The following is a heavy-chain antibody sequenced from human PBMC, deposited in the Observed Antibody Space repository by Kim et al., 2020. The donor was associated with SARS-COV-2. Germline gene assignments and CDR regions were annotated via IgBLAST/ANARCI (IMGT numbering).Heavy chain of an antibody. D-gene: IGHD3-16*02. CDR3: ARVIWGSYRYTDS. CDR1: GYTFTNYA. J-gene: IGHJ4*02. Sequence: ASVKVSCKASGYTFTNYAISWVRQAPGQGLEWMGWINTDTGNPTYAQAFTGRFVFPLDTSVSTAYLQISSLKAEDTALYYCARVIWGSYRYTDSWGQGTLVTVSS. CDR2: INTDTGNP. V-gene: IGHV7-4-1*02.